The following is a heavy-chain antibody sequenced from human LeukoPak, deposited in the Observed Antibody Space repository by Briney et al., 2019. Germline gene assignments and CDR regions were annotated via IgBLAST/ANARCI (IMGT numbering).Heavy chain of an antibody. V-gene: IGHV1-2*02. CDR3: ARDDSSGPMGY. CDR2: INPNSGGT. Sequence: ASVKVSCKDSGYTFTGYYMHWVRQAPGQGLEWMGWINPNSGGTNYAQKFKGRVTVTRDTSISTAYMELSRLRSDGTAVYYCARDDSSGPMGYWGQGTLVTVSS. CDR1: GYTFTGYY. D-gene: IGHD6-19*01. J-gene: IGHJ4*02.